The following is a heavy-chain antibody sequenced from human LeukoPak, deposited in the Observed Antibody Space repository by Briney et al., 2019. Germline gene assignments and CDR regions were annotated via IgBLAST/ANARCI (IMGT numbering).Heavy chain of an antibody. CDR1: GFTFSSYG. J-gene: IGHJ4*02. D-gene: IGHD4-17*01. Sequence: PGRSLRLSCAASGFTFSSYGMHWVRQAPGKGLEWVAVVWYDGSNKYYADSVKGRFTISRDNSKNTLYLQMNSLRAEDTAVYYCAREGSYGDYSSYYFDYWGQGTLVTVSS. V-gene: IGHV3-33*01. CDR3: AREGSYGDYSSYYFDY. CDR2: VWYDGSNK.